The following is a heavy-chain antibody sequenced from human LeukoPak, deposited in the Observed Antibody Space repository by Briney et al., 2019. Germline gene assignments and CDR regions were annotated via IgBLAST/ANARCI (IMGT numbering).Heavy chain of an antibody. CDR3: ARDPQEIYYDSSGYYTNWFDP. V-gene: IGHV1-18*01. J-gene: IGHJ5*02. CDR2: ISAYKGNT. CDR1: GYTFTSYG. D-gene: IGHD3-22*01. Sequence: ASVKVSCKASGYTFTSYGISWVRQAPGQGLEWMGWISAYKGNTNYAQKLQGRVTMTTDTYTSTAYMELRSLRADDTAVYYCARDPQEIYYDSSGYYTNWFDPWGQGTLVTVSS.